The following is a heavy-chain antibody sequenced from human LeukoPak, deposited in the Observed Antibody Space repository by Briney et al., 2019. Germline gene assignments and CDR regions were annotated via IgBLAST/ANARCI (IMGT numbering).Heavy chain of an antibody. CDR3: ARATPPYYYGSGRKGLDR. Sequence: SETLSLTCAVYGGSFSGYYWSWIRQPPGKGMEWIGEINHSGSTNYNPSLKSRVTISVDTSKNPFSLKLSSVTAADTAVYYCARATPPYYYGSGRKGLDRWGQGTLVTVSS. V-gene: IGHV4-34*01. D-gene: IGHD3-10*01. CDR1: GGSFSGYY. J-gene: IGHJ5*02. CDR2: INHSGST.